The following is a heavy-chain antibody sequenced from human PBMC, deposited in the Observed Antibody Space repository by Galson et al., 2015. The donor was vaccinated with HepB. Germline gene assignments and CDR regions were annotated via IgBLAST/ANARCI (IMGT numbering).Heavy chain of an antibody. CDR1: GGSISSSYW. V-gene: IGHV4-4*02. CDR2: ISPDGST. CDR3: AAVVTIPLGWYLNL. D-gene: IGHD4-23*01. Sequence: ETLSLTCAVSGGSISSSYWWSWVRQPPGKGLEWIGEISPDGSTDYNPSLKSRVTISVDKSKNQFSLNLGSVTAADTAVYYCAAVVTIPLGWYLNLWGRGTLVTVSS. J-gene: IGHJ2*01.